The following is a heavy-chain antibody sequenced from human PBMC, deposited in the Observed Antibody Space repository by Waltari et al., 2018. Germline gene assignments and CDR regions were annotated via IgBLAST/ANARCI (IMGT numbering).Heavy chain of an antibody. CDR1: GFTLSRYW. V-gene: IGHV3-7*01. CDR3: ARDQWFAFDI. Sequence: EVQLVESGGGLVQPGGSLRLSCAASGFTLSRYWMSWVRQAPGKGPEWVANIMTVGSEEYYVDSVRGRFTISRDNAKNSLYLQMNSLLPEDTAVYYCARDQWFAFDIWGHGTMVTVSS. CDR2: IMTVGSEE. J-gene: IGHJ3*02. D-gene: IGHD3-22*01.